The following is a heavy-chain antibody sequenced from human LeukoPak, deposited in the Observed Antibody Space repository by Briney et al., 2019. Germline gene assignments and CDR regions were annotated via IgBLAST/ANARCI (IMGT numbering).Heavy chain of an antibody. Sequence: QPGRSLRLSCAASGFTFSSYGMHWVRQAPGKGLEWVAVISYDGSSDYYADSVKGRFTISRDNSKNTLYLQMNSLRAEDTAVYYCARVEEVGANDYWGQGTLVTVSS. J-gene: IGHJ4*02. V-gene: IGHV3-30*03. CDR2: ISYDGSSD. D-gene: IGHD1-26*01. CDR3: ARVEEVGANDY. CDR1: GFTFSSYG.